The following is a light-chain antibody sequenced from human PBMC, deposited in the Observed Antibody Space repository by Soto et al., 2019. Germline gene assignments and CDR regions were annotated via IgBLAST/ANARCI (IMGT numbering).Light chain of an antibody. CDR1: QSVTSSY. CDR3: QQYGSSPWT. CDR2: VAS. Sequence: EIVLTQSPGTLPLSPGERASLSCRASQSVTSSYLAWYQQKPGQAPRLLIYVASNRATGIPDRFSGSGSGTDFTLTINRLEPEDFAVYYCQQYGSSPWTFGQGTKVEIK. V-gene: IGKV3-20*01. J-gene: IGKJ1*01.